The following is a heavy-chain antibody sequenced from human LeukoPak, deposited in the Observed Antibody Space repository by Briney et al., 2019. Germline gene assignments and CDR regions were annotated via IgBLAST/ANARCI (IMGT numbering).Heavy chain of an antibody. Sequence: PSETLSLTCAVYGGSFSGYYWSWIRQPPGKGLEWIGEINHSGSTNYNPSLKSRVTISVDTSKNQFSLKLSSVTAADTAVYYCARGILFSYPRTAFDIWGQGTMVTVSS. J-gene: IGHJ3*02. CDR1: GGSFSGYY. D-gene: IGHD1-26*01. CDR3: ARGILFSYPRTAFDI. V-gene: IGHV4-34*01. CDR2: INHSGST.